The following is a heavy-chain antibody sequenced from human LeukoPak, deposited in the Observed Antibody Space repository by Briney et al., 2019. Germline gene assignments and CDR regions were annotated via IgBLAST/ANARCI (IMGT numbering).Heavy chain of an antibody. Sequence: GGSLRLSCAASGFTFSTYSMNWVRQAPGKGLKWVSSINSGSTDIYYADSLKGRFTISRDNAKNSLYLQMNSLRAEDTAVYYCARGRLYYESSGFYSRDNWLDPWGQGTLVTVSS. J-gene: IGHJ5*02. CDR2: INSGSTDI. V-gene: IGHV3-21*01. D-gene: IGHD3-22*01. CDR1: GFTFSTYS. CDR3: ARGRLYYESSGFYSRDNWLDP.